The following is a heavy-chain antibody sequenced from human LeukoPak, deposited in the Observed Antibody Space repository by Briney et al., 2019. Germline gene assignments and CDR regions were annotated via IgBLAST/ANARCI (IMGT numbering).Heavy chain of an antibody. CDR2: INHSGST. CDR3: ARALRFLESYYFDY. CDR1: GGSFSGYY. V-gene: IGHV4-34*01. D-gene: IGHD3-3*01. J-gene: IGHJ4*02. Sequence: SETLSLTCAVYGGSFSGYYWSWIRQPPGKGLEWIGEINHSGSTNYNPSLKSRVTISVDTSKNQFSLKLSSVTAADTAVYYCARALRFLESYYFDYWGQGTLVTVSS.